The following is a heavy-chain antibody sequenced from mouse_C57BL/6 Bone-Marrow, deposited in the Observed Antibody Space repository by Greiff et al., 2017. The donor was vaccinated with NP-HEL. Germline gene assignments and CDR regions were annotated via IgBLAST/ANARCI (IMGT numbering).Heavy chain of an antibody. D-gene: IGHD2-3*01. CDR2: IDPENGDT. Sequence: EVQVVESGAELVRPGASVKLSCTASGFNIKDDYMHWVKQRPEQGLEWIGWIDPENGDTEYASKFQGKATITADTSSNTAYLQLSSLTSEDTAVYYCTDGYYTFAYWGQGTLVTVSA. CDR3: TDGYYTFAY. J-gene: IGHJ3*01. V-gene: IGHV14-4*01. CDR1: GFNIKDDY.